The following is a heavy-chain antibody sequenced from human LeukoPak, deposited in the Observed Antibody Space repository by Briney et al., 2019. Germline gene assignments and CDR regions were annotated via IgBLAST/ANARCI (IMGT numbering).Heavy chain of an antibody. V-gene: IGHV1-2*02. CDR3: ARDFSWGVDY. D-gene: IGHD3-10*01. Sequence: ASVKVSCKASGFTFTGHYMHWVRQAPGQGLEWVGWINGNSGATNYARNFQDRVTLTRDTSTSTVYMELSRLRIDDTAVYYCARDFSWGVDYWGQGTLVTVSS. CDR1: GFTFTGHY. CDR2: INGNSGAT. J-gene: IGHJ4*02.